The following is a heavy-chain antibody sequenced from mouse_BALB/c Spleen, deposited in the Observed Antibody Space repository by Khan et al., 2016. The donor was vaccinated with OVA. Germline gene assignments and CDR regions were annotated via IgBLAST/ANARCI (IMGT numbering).Heavy chain of an antibody. CDR1: GYTFTDYV. CDR2: IYPGSART. D-gene: IGHD1-1*01. V-gene: IGHV1-77*01. J-gene: IGHJ1*01. Sequence: VQLVESGPELVKPGASVKMSCKASGYTFTDYVINWVKQSNGQGLEWIGEIYPGSARTNYNENLKGKATLTADKSSNTAYMQLSSLTSEDSAVYFCARPSYYYGSNSYWFFAVWGAGTTVTVSS. CDR3: ARPSYYYGSNSYWFFAV.